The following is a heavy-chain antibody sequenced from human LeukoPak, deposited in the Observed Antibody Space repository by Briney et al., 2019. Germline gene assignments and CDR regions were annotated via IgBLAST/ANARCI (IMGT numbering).Heavy chain of an antibody. CDR1: GFSFSTYV. V-gene: IGHV3-23*01. D-gene: IGHD2-2*01. CDR2: ISGSGGST. Sequence: GGSLRLSCAASGFSFSTYVMSWVRQAPGRGLEWVSAISGSGGSTYYADSVKGRFTISRDNSKNTLYLQMNSLRAEDTAVYYCAKDGADQLLWPFDYWGQGTLVTVSS. CDR3: AKDGADQLLWPFDY. J-gene: IGHJ4*02.